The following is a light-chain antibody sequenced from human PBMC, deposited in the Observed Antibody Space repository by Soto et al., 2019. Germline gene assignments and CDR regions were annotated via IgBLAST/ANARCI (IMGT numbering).Light chain of an antibody. CDR3: SSFASSNTWV. V-gene: IGLV2-8*01. Sequence: QSVLTQPPSASGSPGXXVTISCTXXXXDVGAYNYVSWYQQHAGKAPKLVNYEVTKRPSGVPDRFSGSKSANTASLTVSGLQAEDEADYYCSSFASSNTWVFGGGTKLTVL. CDR1: XXDVGAYNY. CDR2: EVT. J-gene: IGLJ3*02.